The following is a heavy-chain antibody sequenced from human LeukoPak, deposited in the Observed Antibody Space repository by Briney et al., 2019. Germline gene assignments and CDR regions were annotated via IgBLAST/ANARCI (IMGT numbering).Heavy chain of an antibody. CDR1: GYTFTSYY. Sequence: GASVKVSCKASGYTFTSYYMHWVRQAPGQGLGWMGIINPSGGSTSYAQKFQGRVTMTRDTSTSTVYMELSSLRSEDTAVYYCARDLLVVVTAIDYYYYGMDVWGQGTTVTVSS. CDR2: INPSGGST. V-gene: IGHV1-46*01. J-gene: IGHJ6*02. CDR3: ARDLLVVVTAIDYYYYGMDV. D-gene: IGHD2-21*02.